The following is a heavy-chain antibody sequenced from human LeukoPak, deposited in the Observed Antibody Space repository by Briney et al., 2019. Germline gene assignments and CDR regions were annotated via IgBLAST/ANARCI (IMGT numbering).Heavy chain of an antibody. CDR2: IYTSGST. CDR3: AREKVDYDFWSGREAWFDP. J-gene: IGHJ5*02. V-gene: IGHV4-4*07. CDR1: GGSISSYY. Sequence: SETLSLTCTVSGGSISSYYWSWIRQPAGKGLEWIGRIYTSGSTNYNPSLKSRVTMSVDTSKNQFSLKLSSVTAADTAVYYCAREKVDYDFWSGREAWFDPWGQGTLVTVSS. D-gene: IGHD3-3*01.